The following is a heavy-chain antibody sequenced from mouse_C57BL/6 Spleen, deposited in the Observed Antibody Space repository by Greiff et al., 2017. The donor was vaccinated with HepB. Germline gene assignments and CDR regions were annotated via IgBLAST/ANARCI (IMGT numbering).Heavy chain of an antibody. CDR1: GYTFTSYW. CDR3: ARGLYYGNYYAMDY. CDR2: IDPSDSYT. V-gene: IGHV1-69*01. J-gene: IGHJ4*01. Sequence: VQLQPGAELVMPGASVKLSCKASGYTFTSYWMHWVKQRPGQGLEWIGEIDPSDSYTNYNQKFKGKSTLTVDKSSSTAYMQLSSLTSEDSAVYYCARGLYYGNYYAMDYWGQGTSVTVSS. D-gene: IGHD2-1*01.